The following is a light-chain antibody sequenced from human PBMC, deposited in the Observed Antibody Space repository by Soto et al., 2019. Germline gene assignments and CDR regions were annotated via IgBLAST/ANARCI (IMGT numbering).Light chain of an antibody. CDR3: QQYNTWPPIT. Sequence: EIVLTQSPGTLSLSPVERPTLSCRASQSVSSSYLTWYQQKPGQAPRLLIYEASRRATGIPDRFSGSGSGTDFTLAISSLQSEDFAVYYCQQYNTWPPITFGQGTRLEI. J-gene: IGKJ5*01. CDR1: QSVSSSY. V-gene: IGKV3-20*01. CDR2: EAS.